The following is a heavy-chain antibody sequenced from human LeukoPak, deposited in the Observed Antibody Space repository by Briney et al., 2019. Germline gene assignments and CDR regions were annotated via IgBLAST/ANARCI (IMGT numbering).Heavy chain of an antibody. CDR2: INHSGST. Sequence: SETLSLTCAVYGGSFSGYYWSWTRQPPGKGLAWIGEINHSGSTKYNPSLKSRVTISVDTSKNQFSLKLSSVTAADTAVYHCARNYDFWSGYYHMDVWGKGTAVTVS. CDR3: ARNYDFWSGYYHMDV. CDR1: GGSFSGYY. V-gene: IGHV4-34*01. J-gene: IGHJ6*03. D-gene: IGHD3-3*01.